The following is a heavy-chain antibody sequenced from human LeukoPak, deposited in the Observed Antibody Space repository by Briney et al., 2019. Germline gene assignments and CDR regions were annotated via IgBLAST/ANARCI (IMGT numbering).Heavy chain of an antibody. V-gene: IGHV2-5*01. D-gene: IGHD3-3*01. Sequence: SGPTLVKPTQTLTLTCTFSGFSLSTSGVGVGWIRQPPGKALEWLALIYWNDDKRYSPSLKSRLTITKDTSKNQVVLTMTDMDPVDTATYYCAQALLDFWSYYGMDVWGQGTTVTVSS. CDR1: GFSLSTSGVG. CDR2: IYWNDDK. J-gene: IGHJ6*02. CDR3: AQALLDFWSYYGMDV.